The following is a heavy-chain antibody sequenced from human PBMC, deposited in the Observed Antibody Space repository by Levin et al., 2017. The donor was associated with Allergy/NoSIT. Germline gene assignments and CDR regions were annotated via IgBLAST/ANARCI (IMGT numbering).Heavy chain of an antibody. CDR1: GFTFSSYA. V-gene: IGHV3-23*01. Sequence: GESLKISCAASGFTFSSYAMSWVRQAPGKGLEWVSAISGSGGSTYYADSVKGRFTISRDNSKNTLYLQMNSLRAEDTAVYYCAKRIAAAGAFDYWGQGTLVTVSS. CDR3: AKRIAAAGAFDY. D-gene: IGHD6-13*01. J-gene: IGHJ4*02. CDR2: ISGSGGST.